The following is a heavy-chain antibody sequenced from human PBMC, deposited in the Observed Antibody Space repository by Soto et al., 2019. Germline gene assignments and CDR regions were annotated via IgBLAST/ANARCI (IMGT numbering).Heavy chain of an antibody. J-gene: IGHJ4*02. CDR2: MNPNSGNT. CDR3: ARGSNDYGDYRDDY. D-gene: IGHD4-17*01. CDR1: GYTFTSYD. Sequence: ASVKVSCKASGYTFTSYDINWVRQATGQGLEWMGWMNPNSGNTGYAQKFQGRVTMTRNTSISTAYMELSSLRSEDTAVYYCARGSNDYGDYRDDYWGQGTLVTVSS. V-gene: IGHV1-8*01.